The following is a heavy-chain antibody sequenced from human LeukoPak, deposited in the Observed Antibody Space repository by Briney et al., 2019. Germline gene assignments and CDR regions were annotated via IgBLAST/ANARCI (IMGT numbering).Heavy chain of an antibody. D-gene: IGHD4/OR15-4a*01. CDR3: ARHEGSYGAFDY. J-gene: IGHJ4*02. CDR1: GYSISSGYY. V-gene: IGHV4-38-2*01. CDR2: IYHSGST. Sequence: SETLSLTCAVSGYSISSGYYWGWIRQPPGKGLEWIGSIYHSGSTYYNPSLKSRVTISVDTSKNQFSLKLSSVTAVDTAVYYCARHEGSYGAFDYWGQGTLVTVSS.